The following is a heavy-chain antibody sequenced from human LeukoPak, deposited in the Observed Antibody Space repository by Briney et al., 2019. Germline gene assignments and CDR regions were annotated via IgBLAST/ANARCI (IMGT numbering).Heavy chain of an antibody. CDR2: FDPEDGET. V-gene: IGHV1-24*01. D-gene: IGHD6-19*01. Sequence: ASVRVSCKVSGYTLTELSMHWVRQAPGKGLEWMGGFDPEDGETIYAQKFQGRVTMTEDTSTDTAYMELSSLRSEDTAVYYCATAKWLVRNYFDYWGQGTLVTVSS. CDR3: ATAKWLVRNYFDY. J-gene: IGHJ4*02. CDR1: GYTLTELS.